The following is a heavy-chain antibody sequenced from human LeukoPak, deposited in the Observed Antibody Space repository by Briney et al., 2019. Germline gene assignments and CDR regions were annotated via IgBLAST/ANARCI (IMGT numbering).Heavy chain of an antibody. D-gene: IGHD3-3*01. CDR3: ASGKRITIRYYYYMDV. CDR2: ISYDGSNK. CDR1: GFTLSSYA. Sequence: GGSLRLSCAASGFTLSSYAMHWVRQAPGKGLERVAVISYDGSNKYYADSVKGRFTISRDNSKNTLYLQMNSLRAEDTAVYYCASGKRITIRYYYYMDVWGKGTTVTVSS. J-gene: IGHJ6*03. V-gene: IGHV3-30*04.